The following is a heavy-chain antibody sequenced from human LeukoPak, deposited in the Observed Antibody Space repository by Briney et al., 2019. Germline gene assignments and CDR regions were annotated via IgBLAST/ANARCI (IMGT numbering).Heavy chain of an antibody. CDR3: ARGRRSGAFDI. D-gene: IGHD3-10*01. CDR2: INHSGST. CDR1: GGSISSYY. Sequence: SETLSLTCTVSGGSISSYYWGWIRQPPGKGLEWIGEINHSGSTNYNPSLKSRVTISVDTSKNQFSLKLSSVTAADTAVYYCARGRRSGAFDIWGQGTMVTVSS. V-gene: IGHV4-34*01. J-gene: IGHJ3*02.